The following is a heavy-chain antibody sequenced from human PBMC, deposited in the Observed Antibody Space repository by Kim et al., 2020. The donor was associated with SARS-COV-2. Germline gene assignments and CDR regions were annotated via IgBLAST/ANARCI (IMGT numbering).Heavy chain of an antibody. J-gene: IGHJ6*01. CDR2: ISPLNGKT. CDR1: GYTFTSQG. V-gene: IGHV1-18*01. CDR3: ARDGGITRGIDV. D-gene: IGHD2-15*01. Sequence: ASVKVSCKASGYTFTSQGITWVRQAPGQGPEWMGWISPLNGKTKFAQKFEGRVVMTRETSTTTVEMELRSLTSDDTAVYYCARDGGITRGIDVLGYGTPV.